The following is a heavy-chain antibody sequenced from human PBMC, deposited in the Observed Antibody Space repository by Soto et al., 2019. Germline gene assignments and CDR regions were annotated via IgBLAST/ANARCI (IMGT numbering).Heavy chain of an antibody. V-gene: IGHV1-69*08. CDR2: IIPILGIA. CDR3: ARESIMITFGGVIGPFDY. D-gene: IGHD3-16*02. J-gene: IGHJ4*02. Sequence: QVQLVQSGAEVKKPGSSVKVSCKASGGTFSSYTISWVRQAPGQGLEWMGRIIPILGIANYAQKFQGRVTITADKSTSTAYMELSSLRSEDTAVYYCARESIMITFGGVIGPFDYWGQGTLVTVSS. CDR1: GGTFSSYT.